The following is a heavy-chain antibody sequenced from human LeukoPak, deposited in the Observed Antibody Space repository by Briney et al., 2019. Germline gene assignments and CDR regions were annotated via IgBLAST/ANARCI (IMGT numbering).Heavy chain of an antibody. J-gene: IGHJ6*03. Sequence: SETLSLTCTVSGGSISRSNWWSWVRQPPGKGLEWIGEIYHSGSTNYNPSLKSRVTISVDKSKNQFSLKLSSVTAADTAVYYCARGGSTPLYYYYMDVWGKGTTVTVSS. D-gene: IGHD3-16*01. CDR1: GGSISRSNW. V-gene: IGHV4-4*02. CDR2: IYHSGST. CDR3: ARGGSTPLYYYYMDV.